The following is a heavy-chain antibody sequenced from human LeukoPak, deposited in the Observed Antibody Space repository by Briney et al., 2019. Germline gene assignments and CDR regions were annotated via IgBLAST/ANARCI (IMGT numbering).Heavy chain of an antibody. CDR2: VIPVLGIA. D-gene: IGHD4-11*01. Sequence: GASVKVSCKASGYTFTSYTISWVRQAPGQGLEWMGRVIPVLGIANYAQKFQGRVTITADKSTSTAYMELSSLRSEDTAVYYCARDAYSNYDQGSFDIWGQGTMVTVSS. J-gene: IGHJ3*02. CDR3: ARDAYSNYDQGSFDI. CDR1: GYTFTSYT. V-gene: IGHV1-69*04.